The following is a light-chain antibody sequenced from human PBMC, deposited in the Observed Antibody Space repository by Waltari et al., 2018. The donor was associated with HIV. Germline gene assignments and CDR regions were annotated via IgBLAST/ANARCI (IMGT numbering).Light chain of an antibody. V-gene: IGLV3-1*01. CDR3: QAWDSNSYVV. CDR1: KLGDNY. J-gene: IGLJ2*01. CDR2: RDE. Sequence: SYELTQPPSVSVSPGHTATIACSGDKLGDNYVSWYQQTAGQSPVVVILRDEKRPSGIPERFSGSNSGNTATLTISGTQAIDEADYYCQAWDSNSYVVFGGGTKLTVL.